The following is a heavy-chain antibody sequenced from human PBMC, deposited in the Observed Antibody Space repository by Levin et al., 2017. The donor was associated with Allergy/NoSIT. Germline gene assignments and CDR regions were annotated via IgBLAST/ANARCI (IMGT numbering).Heavy chain of an antibody. Sequence: GGSLRLSCAASGFTFSSYSVHWVRQAPGKGLEWVAVISYDGGARYYADSVKGRFAISRDNSRNTLYLQMNSRRAEDTAVYFCARELDPTDDAFDIWGQGTMVTVSS. CDR3: ARELDPTDDAFDI. V-gene: IGHV3-30*09. CDR2: ISYDGGAR. D-gene: IGHD1-1*01. J-gene: IGHJ3*02. CDR1: GFTFSSYS.